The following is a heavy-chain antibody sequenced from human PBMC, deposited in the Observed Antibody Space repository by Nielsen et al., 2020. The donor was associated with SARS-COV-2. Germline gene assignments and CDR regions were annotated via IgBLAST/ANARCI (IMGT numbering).Heavy chain of an antibody. CDR1: GFGFRTFA. Sequence: GALRLSCAASGFGFRTFAMIWVRQSPGKGLQWVSSISTGGGSTYYTDSLKGRFVISRDNSKNSLYLQMSSLRAEDTAVYYCARMFGGGYGENPYINSGLDIWGQGTTVTVS. CDR3: ARMFGGGYGENPYINSGLDI. CDR2: ISTGGGST. V-gene: IGHV3-21*01. D-gene: IGHD2-15*01. J-gene: IGHJ6*02.